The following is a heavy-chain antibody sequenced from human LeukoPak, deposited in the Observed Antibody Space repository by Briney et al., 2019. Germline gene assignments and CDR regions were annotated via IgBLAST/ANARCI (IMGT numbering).Heavy chain of an antibody. CDR1: GYTFTGYY. D-gene: IGHD6-6*01. J-gene: IGHJ6*03. CDR3: ARSIAARREYYYYYMDV. V-gene: IGHV1-2*02. CDR2: INPNSGGT. Sequence: ASVKVSCKASGYTFTGYYMHWVRQAPGQGLEWMGWINPNSGGTNYAQKFQGRVTMTRDTSISTAYMELSRLRSEDTAVYYCARSIAARREYYYYYMDVWGKGTTVTVSS.